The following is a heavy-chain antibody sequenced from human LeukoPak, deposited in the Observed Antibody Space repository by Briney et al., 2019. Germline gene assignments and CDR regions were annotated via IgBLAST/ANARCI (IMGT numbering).Heavy chain of an antibody. V-gene: IGHV3-7*03. CDR2: INEAGRAK. D-gene: IGHD3-10*01. Sequence: GGSLRLSCVASGFTFSTYWMSWVRQAPGKGLEWVANINEAGRAKYYVDSVMGRFTISRDNAKNSLYLQMNSLRAEDTAVYYCARPYYGSADYWGQGTLVTVSS. J-gene: IGHJ4*02. CDR3: ARPYYGSADY. CDR1: GFTFSTYW.